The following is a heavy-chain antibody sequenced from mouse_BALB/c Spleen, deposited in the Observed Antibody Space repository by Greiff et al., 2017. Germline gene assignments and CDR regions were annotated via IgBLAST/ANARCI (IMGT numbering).Heavy chain of an antibody. J-gene: IGHJ2*01. CDR1: GYTFTSYW. V-gene: IGHV1-87*01. CDR3: ARGGYYYGSSPYYFDY. CDR2: IYPGDGDT. Sequence: VQLQQSGAELARPGASVKLSCKAAGYTFTSYWMQWVKQRPGQGLEWIGAIYPGDGDTRYTQKFKGKATLTADKSSSTAYMQLSSLASEDSAVYYCARGGYYYGSSPYYFDYWGQGTTLTVSS. D-gene: IGHD1-1*01.